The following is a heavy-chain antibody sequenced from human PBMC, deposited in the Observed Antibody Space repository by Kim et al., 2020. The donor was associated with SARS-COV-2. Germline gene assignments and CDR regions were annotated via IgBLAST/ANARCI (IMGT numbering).Heavy chain of an antibody. Sequence: GGSLRLSCAASGFTFSSYGMHWVRQAPGKGLEWVAVISYDGSNKYYADSVKGRFTISRDNSKNTLYLQMNSLRAEDTAVYYCAKEEMGDHILTGYCLDYWGQGTLVTVSS. CDR2: ISYDGSNK. V-gene: IGHV3-30*18. J-gene: IGHJ4*02. D-gene: IGHD3-9*01. CDR1: GFTFSSYG. CDR3: AKEEMGDHILTGYCLDY.